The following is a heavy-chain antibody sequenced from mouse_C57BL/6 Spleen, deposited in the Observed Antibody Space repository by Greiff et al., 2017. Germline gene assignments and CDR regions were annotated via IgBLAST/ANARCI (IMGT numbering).Heavy chain of an antibody. J-gene: IGHJ1*03. V-gene: IGHV1-50*01. CDR3: ARSGTTVVATDWYFDV. Sequence: QVQLQQPGAELVMPGASVKLSCKASGYTFTSYWMQWVKQRPGQGLEWIVEIDPSDSYTNYNQKFKGKATLTVDTSSSTAYMQLSSLTSEDSAVYYCARSGTTVVATDWYFDVWGTGTTVTVSS. CDR1: GYTFTSYW. D-gene: IGHD1-1*01. CDR2: IDPSDSYT.